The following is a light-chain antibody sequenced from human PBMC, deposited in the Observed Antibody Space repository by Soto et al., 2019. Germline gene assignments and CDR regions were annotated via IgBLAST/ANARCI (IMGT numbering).Light chain of an antibody. Sequence: EIVMTQSPATLSVSPGERATLSCMSSQSVSSNLAWYQQKPGQAPRLLIYGASIRATGIPDRFSGSGSGTKFTLTISSLQAEDFAAYDCQQDNNWAASRPTVGGGTKVEIK. CDR2: GAS. J-gene: IGKJ4*01. V-gene: IGKV3-15*01. CDR1: QSVSSN. CDR3: QQDNNWAASRPT.